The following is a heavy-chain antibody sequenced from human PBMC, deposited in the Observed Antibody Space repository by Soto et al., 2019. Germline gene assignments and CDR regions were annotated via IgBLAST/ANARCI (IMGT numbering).Heavy chain of an antibody. CDR1: GFTFTNAW. Sequence: EVQLVESGGGLVKPGESLRLSCAASGFTFTNAWMNWVRQAPGKGLEWVGRIRSKTDGGTPDYAAPVKGRFTISRDISKNTLYVQRNSLKPENTAIYYGTTEKGYWGQGTLATVSS. V-gene: IGHV3-15*07. CDR3: TTEKGY. J-gene: IGHJ4*02. CDR2: IRSKTDGGTP.